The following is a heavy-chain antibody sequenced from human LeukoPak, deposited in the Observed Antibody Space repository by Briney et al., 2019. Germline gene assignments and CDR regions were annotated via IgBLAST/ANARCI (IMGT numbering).Heavy chain of an antibody. CDR1: EYTFTGYY. CDR2: IDPNTGDS. V-gene: IGHV1-2*02. Sequence: ASVKVSCKASEYTFTGYYIHWVRQAPGQGLEWMGWIDPNTGDSNYVQKFQGRVTMTRDTSTSTVYMELSSLRSEDTAVYYCARDPSDYYDSSGYYLTFDYWGQGTLVTVSS. D-gene: IGHD3-22*01. J-gene: IGHJ4*02. CDR3: ARDPSDYYDSSGYYLTFDY.